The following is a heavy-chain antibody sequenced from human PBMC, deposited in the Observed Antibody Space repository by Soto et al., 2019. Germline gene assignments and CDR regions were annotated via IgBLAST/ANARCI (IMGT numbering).Heavy chain of an antibody. Sequence: QVQLVQSGAEVKKPGASVKASCKASGYTFTTYAIHWVRQAPGQRLEWMGWINTGNGNTKYSQKFQGRITITRDTSATTAYMELSSLRSEDTAVYYCARDLTTVTHPFDYWGQGTLVTVSS. V-gene: IGHV1-3*04. D-gene: IGHD4-17*01. CDR2: INTGNGNT. J-gene: IGHJ4*02. CDR1: GYTFTTYA. CDR3: ARDLTTVTHPFDY.